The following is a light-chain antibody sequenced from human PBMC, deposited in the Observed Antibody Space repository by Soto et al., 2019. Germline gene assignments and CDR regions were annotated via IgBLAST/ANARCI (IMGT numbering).Light chain of an antibody. J-gene: IGKJ2*01. CDR2: SAS. Sequence: EIVMTHSPATLSLSPLQRCTLXGRASQSVSSKLAWYQQRPGQAPRLLIYSASTRATGIPARFSGSGSGTEFTLTISSLQSEDFAVYNCQQYNKWPRTFGQGTKVDIK. CDR1: QSVSSK. V-gene: IGKV3-15*01. CDR3: QQYNKWPRT.